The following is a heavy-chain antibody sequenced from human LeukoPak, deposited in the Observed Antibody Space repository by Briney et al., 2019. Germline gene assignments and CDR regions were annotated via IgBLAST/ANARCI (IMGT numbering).Heavy chain of an antibody. CDR3: ARVLDYDFFPQTYYYYMDV. V-gene: IGHV1-69*05. CDR2: IIPIFGTA. D-gene: IGHD3-3*01. J-gene: IGHJ6*03. CDR1: GGTFSSYA. Sequence: ASVKVSCKASGGTFSSYAISWVRQAPGQGLEWMGGIIPIFGTANYAQKFQGRVTITTDESTSTAYMELSSLRSEDTAVYYCARVLDYDFFPQTYYYYMDVWGKGTTVTVSS.